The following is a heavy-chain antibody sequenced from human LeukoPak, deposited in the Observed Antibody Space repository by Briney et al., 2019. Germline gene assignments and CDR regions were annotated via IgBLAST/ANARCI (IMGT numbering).Heavy chain of an antibody. CDR1: GGSISSYY. CDR3: AREYYYDSSGYYDY. Sequence: SETLSLTCTVSGGSISSYYWSWIRQPPGKGLEWIGYIYYSGSTNYNPSLKSQVTISVDTSKNQFSLKLSSVTAADTAVYYCAREYYYDSSGYYDYWGQGTLVTVSS. J-gene: IGHJ4*02. CDR2: IYYSGST. D-gene: IGHD3-22*01. V-gene: IGHV4-59*01.